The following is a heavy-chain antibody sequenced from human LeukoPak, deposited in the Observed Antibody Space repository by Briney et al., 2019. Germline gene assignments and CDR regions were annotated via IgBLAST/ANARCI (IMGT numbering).Heavy chain of an antibody. CDR2: IIPIFGTA. CDR3: ARERVSDNWFDP. V-gene: IGHV1-69*13. CDR1: GGTFSSYA. J-gene: IGHJ5*02. Sequence: SVKVSCKASGGTFSSYAISWVRQAPGQRLEWMGGIIPIFGTANYAQKFQGRVTITADESTSTAYMELSSLRSEDTAVYYCARERVSDNWFDPWGQGTLVTVSS. D-gene: IGHD6-13*01.